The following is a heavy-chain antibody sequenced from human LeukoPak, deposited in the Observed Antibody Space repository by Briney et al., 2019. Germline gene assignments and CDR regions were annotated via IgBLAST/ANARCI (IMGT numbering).Heavy chain of an antibody. CDR3: ARAEVVVTTGGFDN. V-gene: IGHV1-2*02. CDR2: INPYSGGT. J-gene: IGHJ4*02. CDR1: GYTFTGYY. D-gene: IGHD2-15*01. Sequence: GASVKVSCKASGYTFTGYYMNWVGRAAGQGLEGMGWINPYSGGTKYAQKFQGRATMTSDTSISTTYMELSRLRSDDTAVYSCARAEVVVTTGGFDNWGQGTLVTVSS.